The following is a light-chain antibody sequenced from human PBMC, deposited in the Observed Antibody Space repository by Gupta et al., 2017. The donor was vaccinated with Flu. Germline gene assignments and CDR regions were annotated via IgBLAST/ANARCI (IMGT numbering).Light chain of an antibody. V-gene: IGKV2-28*01. J-gene: IGKJ2*03. Sequence: DLVMTQSPLSLPVTPGEPASISCRSSQNLLHSNGYNYLDWYLQKPGQSPQLLIYLGSNRASGVPDRFSGSGSGTDCTLKISRVEAEDVGVYYCMQALQTSYSFGQGTKLEIK. CDR2: LGS. CDR1: QNLLHSNGYNY. CDR3: MQALQTSYS.